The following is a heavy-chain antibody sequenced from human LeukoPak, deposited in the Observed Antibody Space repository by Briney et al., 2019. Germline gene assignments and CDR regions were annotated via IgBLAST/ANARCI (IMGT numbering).Heavy chain of an antibody. D-gene: IGHD4-17*01. Sequence: ASVKVSCTASGYTFTIYGISWVRQAPGQGLEWMGWISAYNGNTNYAQKLQGRVTMTTDTSTSTAYMELRSLRSDDTAVYYCAKDPNDYGVYYFDYWGQGTLVTVSS. CDR3: AKDPNDYGVYYFDY. V-gene: IGHV1-18*01. J-gene: IGHJ4*02. CDR2: ISAYNGNT. CDR1: GYTFTIYG.